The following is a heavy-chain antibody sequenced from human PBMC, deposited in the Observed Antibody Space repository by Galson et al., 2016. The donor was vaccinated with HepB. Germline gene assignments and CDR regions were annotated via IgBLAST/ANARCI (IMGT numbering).Heavy chain of an antibody. CDR3: ASRETFVYYWYFDL. J-gene: IGHJ2*01. V-gene: IGHV4-39*01. CDR1: GGSISSSNYY. Sequence: ETLSLTCTVSGGSISSSNYYWGWIRQPPGKGLEWIGSIYYSGSTYYSPSLKSRVTISVDTSKNQFSLKLSSVTAADTAVYYCASRETFVYYWYFDLWGRGTLVTVSS. CDR2: IYYSGST.